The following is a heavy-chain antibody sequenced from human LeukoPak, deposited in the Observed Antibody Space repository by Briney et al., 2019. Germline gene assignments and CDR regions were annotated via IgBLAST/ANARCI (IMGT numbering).Heavy chain of an antibody. CDR2: IRSKANNYAT. D-gene: IGHD6-13*01. Sequence: PGGSLRLSCAASGFTFSGSALHWVRQASGNGLEWVGRIRSKANNYATAYAASVKGRFTISRDDSKNTAYLQMNSLKTEDTAVYYCTRPNRDSTSWTGFDPWGQGTLVTVSS. CDR1: GFTFSGSA. J-gene: IGHJ5*02. V-gene: IGHV3-73*01. CDR3: TRPNRDSTSWTGFDP.